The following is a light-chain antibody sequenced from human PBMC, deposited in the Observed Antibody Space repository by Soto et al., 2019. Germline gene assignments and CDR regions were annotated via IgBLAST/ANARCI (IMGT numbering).Light chain of an antibody. V-gene: IGLV4-69*01. Sequence: QPVLTQSPSASASLGASVKLTCTLSSGHSSYAIAWHQQQPEKGPRYLMKLNSDGSHSKGDGIPDRFSGSSSGAERYLTISSLQSEDEADYYCQTGGTGGVVFGGGTKVTVL. CDR1: SGHSSYA. CDR3: QTGGTGGVV. CDR2: LNSDGSH. J-gene: IGLJ2*01.